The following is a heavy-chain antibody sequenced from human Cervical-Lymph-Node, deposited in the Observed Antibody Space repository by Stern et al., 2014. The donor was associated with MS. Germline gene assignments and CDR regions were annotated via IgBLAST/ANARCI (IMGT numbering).Heavy chain of an antibody. CDR3: AKGDNWRRLNP. V-gene: IGHV3-30*18. D-gene: IGHD1-20*01. CDR2: ISADERRT. Sequence: VQLVESGGGVVQPGRSLRLSCAASGLTFRTYGMHWVRQAPGKGLEWVAGISADERRTFYGDSVKGRFTISRDNSKNTLYLHMNSLRPEDTAVYYCAKGDNWRRLNPWGQGALVTVSS. J-gene: IGHJ5*02. CDR1: GLTFRTYG.